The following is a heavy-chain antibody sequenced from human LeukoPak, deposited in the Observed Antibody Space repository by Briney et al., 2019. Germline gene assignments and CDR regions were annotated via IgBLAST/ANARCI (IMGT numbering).Heavy chain of an antibody. D-gene: IGHD5-12*01. V-gene: IGHV3-23*01. CDR1: GLTFSRYN. CDR2: ISGSGGST. Sequence: GGSLRLSCAASGLTFSRYNMNWVRQAPGKGLEWVSAISGSGGSTYYADSVKGRFTIFRDNSKNTLYLQMNSLRAEDTAVYYCAKWSDYEEYFDYWGQGTLVTVSS. CDR3: AKWSDYEEYFDY. J-gene: IGHJ4*02.